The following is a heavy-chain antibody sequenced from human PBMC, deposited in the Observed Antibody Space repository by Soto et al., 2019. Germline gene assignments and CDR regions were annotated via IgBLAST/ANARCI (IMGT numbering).Heavy chain of an antibody. CDR2: IFSNDEK. CDR1: GFSSSNGKVG. J-gene: IGHJ6*03. Sequence: HVTLKASGPVLVKPTEPLTLTCTVSGFSSSNGKVGVRWIRQPPGKALDWLAHIFSNDEKSYRTSLNSRLTISEDPSTSQVVLTMTNVDPVDTATYYCARILFDRSVAGGYFSMDVWGKGTTVTVSS. V-gene: IGHV2-26*01. D-gene: IGHD6-19*01. CDR3: ARILFDRSVAGGYFSMDV.